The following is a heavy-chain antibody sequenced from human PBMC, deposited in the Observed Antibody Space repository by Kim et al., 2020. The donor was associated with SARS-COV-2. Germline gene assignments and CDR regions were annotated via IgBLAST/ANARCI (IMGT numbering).Heavy chain of an antibody. CDR1: GFTVSNNY. J-gene: IGHJ4*02. V-gene: IGHV3-53*01. CDR2: IYSGGST. D-gene: IGHD3-10*01. CDR3: AGRDGSGRSDY. Sequence: GGSLRLSCAASGFTVSNNYMTWVRQAPGKGLEWVSFIYSGGSTYYADSVKGRFTISRDNSKNTLYLQMNSLRADDTAVYYCAGRDGSGRSDYWGQGTLVTVSS.